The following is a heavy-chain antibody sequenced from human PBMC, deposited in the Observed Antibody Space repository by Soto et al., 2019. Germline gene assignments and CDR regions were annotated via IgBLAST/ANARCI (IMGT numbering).Heavy chain of an antibody. V-gene: IGHV1-8*01. CDR1: GYTFSDFD. Sequence: ASVKVSCKASGYTFSDFDINWLRQAAGQGPEWMGWMNAKSGDTFSAQRVQGKFNMTWDTSLSTAYMEVGSLTSDDAAIYYCARGNPFNYAGFDVWGQGTTVTVSS. D-gene: IGHD3-16*01. J-gene: IGHJ6*02. CDR3: ARGNPFNYAGFDV. CDR2: MNAKSGDT.